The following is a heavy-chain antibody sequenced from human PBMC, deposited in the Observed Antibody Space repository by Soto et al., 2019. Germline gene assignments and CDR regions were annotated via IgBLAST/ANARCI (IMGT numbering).Heavy chain of an antibody. V-gene: IGHV4-34*01. CDR3: ARPSVAGTFDY. J-gene: IGHJ4*02. CDR1: GGSFSGYY. Sequence: FEILSLPRAVCGGSFSGYYWSRIRQPPGKGLEWIGEINHSGSTNYNPSLKSRVTISVDTSKNQFSLKLSSVTAADTAVYYCARPSVAGTFDYWGQGTLVTVSS. CDR2: INHSGST. D-gene: IGHD6-19*01.